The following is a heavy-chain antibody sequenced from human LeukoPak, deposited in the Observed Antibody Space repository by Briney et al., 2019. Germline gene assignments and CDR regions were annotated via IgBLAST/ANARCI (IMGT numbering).Heavy chain of an antibody. D-gene: IGHD2-2*01. CDR3: SSGWALSS. CDR2: TYFRSQWYQ. V-gene: IGHV6-1*01. J-gene: IGHJ5*02. Sequence: SQTLSLTSAISGDSVSTNSTAWNWIRQSPSRGLEWLGRTYFRSQWYQDYAVSVKARITIDSHTSKNPFSLHLSSVTPGDTAVYYCSSGWALSSWGQGTLVTVSS. CDR1: GDSVSTNSTA.